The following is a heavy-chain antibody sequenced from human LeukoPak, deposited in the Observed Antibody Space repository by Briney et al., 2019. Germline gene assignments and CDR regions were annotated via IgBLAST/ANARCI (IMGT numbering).Heavy chain of an antibody. J-gene: IGHJ6*02. CDR3: ARALYGYGMDV. Sequence: GESLKISCKGSGYSFSNYWIDWVRQMPGKGLEWIGIVHPGDSNIKYNPSFQGQVTISADKSISTAYLQWSSLKASDTAMYYCARALYGYGMDVWGQGTTVTVSS. D-gene: IGHD2-15*01. CDR2: VHPGDSNI. V-gene: IGHV5-51*01. CDR1: GYSFSNYW.